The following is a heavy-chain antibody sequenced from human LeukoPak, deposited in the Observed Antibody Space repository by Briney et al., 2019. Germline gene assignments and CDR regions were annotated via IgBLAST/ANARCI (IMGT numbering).Heavy chain of an antibody. V-gene: IGHV4-34*01. CDR2: ISHSGTT. CDR1: GGSFSGYY. D-gene: IGHD6-13*01. CDR3: ARERAAAGVDY. Sequence: SETLSLTCAVYGGSFSGYYWSWIRQPPGKGLEWIGEISHSGTTNYNPSLESRVTISIDTSKNQFSLKLSSVTAADTAVYYCARERAAAGVDYWGQGTLVTVSS. J-gene: IGHJ4*02.